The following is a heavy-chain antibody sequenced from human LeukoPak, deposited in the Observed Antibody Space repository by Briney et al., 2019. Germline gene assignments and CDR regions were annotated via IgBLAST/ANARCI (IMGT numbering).Heavy chain of an antibody. Sequence: ASETLSLTCTVSGGSISSYYWSWIRQPAGKGLEWIGRIYIIRTREFADYNPSLKSRVTMSIDTSKNQFSLKLSSVTAADTAVYYCAKDYYGLGSYTFDSWGQGTLVTVSS. D-gene: IGHD3-10*01. J-gene: IGHJ4*02. CDR3: AKDYYGLGSYTFDS. CDR1: GGSISSYY. V-gene: IGHV4-4*07. CDR2: IYIIRTREFA.